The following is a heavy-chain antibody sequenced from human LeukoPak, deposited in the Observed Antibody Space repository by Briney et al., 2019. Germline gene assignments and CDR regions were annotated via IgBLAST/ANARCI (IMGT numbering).Heavy chain of an antibody. V-gene: IGHV4-39*07. CDR2: IYDSGRT. D-gene: IGHD3-10*01. J-gene: IGHJ4*02. CDR3: AGRRGFGELFPEPYFDS. CDR1: GGSISSRSYS. Sequence: SETLSLTCAVSGGSISSRSYSWGWMRQAPGKGLEWIGNIYDSGRTVYNPSLRSRLSMSGDTSKNQFSLKLNSVTAADTAVYYCAGRRGFGELFPEPYFDSWGQGTLVTVSS.